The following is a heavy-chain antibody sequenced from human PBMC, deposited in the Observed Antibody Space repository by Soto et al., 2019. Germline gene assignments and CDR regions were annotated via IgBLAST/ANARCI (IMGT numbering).Heavy chain of an antibody. J-gene: IGHJ4*02. V-gene: IGHV3-15*07. CDR1: GFTFSNAW. D-gene: IGHD2-15*01. CDR2: IKSKTDGGTT. CDR3: TTEYCSGGSCHPVGGIDY. Sequence: GGSLRLSCAASGFTFSNAWMNWVRQAPGKGLEWVGRIKSKTDGGTTDYAAPVKGRFTISRDDSKNTLYLQMNSLKTEDTAVYYCTTEYCSGGSCHPVGGIDYWGQGTLVTVSS.